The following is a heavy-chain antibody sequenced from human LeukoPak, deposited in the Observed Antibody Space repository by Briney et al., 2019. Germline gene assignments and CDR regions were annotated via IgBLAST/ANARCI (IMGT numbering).Heavy chain of an antibody. CDR2: INPSGGDT. CDR1: GYTFTRYY. V-gene: IGHV1-46*01. CDR3: ARGGYDFDI. Sequence: ASVKVSCKASGYTFTRYYMHWVRQAPGQGLEWMGIINPSGGDTSCVQKLQGRVTMTRDTSTSTVYMELGSLRSDDTAVYYCARGGYDFDIWGQGTMVTVSS. D-gene: IGHD3-16*01. J-gene: IGHJ3*02.